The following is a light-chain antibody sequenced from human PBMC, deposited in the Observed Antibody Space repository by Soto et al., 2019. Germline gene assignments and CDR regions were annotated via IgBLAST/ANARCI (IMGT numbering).Light chain of an antibody. J-gene: IGLJ2*01. CDR2: EVS. CDR3: SSFAGNNNLV. CDR1: SVNVGVYNY. V-gene: IGLV2-8*01. Sequence: QCALTQPPSASGSPGQSVTISCTGTSVNVGVYNYVSWYQQHPGKAPKLMIYEVSKRPSGVPDRFSGSKSGNTASLTVSGLQAEDEADYYCSSFAGNNNLVFGGGTKLTVL.